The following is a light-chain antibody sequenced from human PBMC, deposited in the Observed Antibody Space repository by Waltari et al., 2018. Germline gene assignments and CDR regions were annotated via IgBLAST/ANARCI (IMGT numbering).Light chain of an antibody. J-gene: IGKJ4*01. V-gene: IGKV1-39*01. CDR3: QHSYSTPALT. CDR1: QSISSY. CDR2: AAS. Sequence: DIQMTQSPSSLSASVGDRVTITYRASQSISSYLTWYQQKPGKAPKLLIYAASGLQSGVPSRFSGRGSGTDFPLTISSLQPEDFATYYCQHSYSTPALTFGGGT.